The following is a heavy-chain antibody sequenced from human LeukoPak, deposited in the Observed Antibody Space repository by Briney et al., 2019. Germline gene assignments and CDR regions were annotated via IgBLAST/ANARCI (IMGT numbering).Heavy chain of an antibody. D-gene: IGHD4-17*01. CDR3: ARAPSHDYGDYGWFDP. Sequence: ASVKVSCKASGYTFTSYYMHWVRQAPGQGLEWMGWISAYNGNTNYAQKLQGRVTMTTDTSTSTAYMELRSLRSDDTAVYYCARAPSHDYGDYGWFDPWGQGTLVTVSS. CDR1: GYTFTSYY. CDR2: ISAYNGNT. J-gene: IGHJ5*02. V-gene: IGHV1-18*04.